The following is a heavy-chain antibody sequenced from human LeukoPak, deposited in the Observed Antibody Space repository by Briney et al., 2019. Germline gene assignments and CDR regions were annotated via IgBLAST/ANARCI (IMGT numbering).Heavy chain of an antibody. CDR3: ARGYSSSWYVFGPTSRSWFGP. D-gene: IGHD6-13*01. V-gene: IGHV1-8*01. Sequence: ASVKVSCKASGYTFTSYDINWVRQATGQGLEWMGWMNPNSGNTGYAQKFQGRVTMTRNTSISTAYMELSSLRSEDTAVYYCARGYSSSWYVFGPTSRSWFGPWGQGTLVTVSS. CDR2: MNPNSGNT. CDR1: GYTFTSYD. J-gene: IGHJ5*02.